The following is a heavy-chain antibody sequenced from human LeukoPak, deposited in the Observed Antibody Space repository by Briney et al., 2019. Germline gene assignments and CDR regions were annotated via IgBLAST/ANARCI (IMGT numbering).Heavy chain of an antibody. CDR1: GYTLTSYD. V-gene: IGHV1-8*01. J-gene: IGHJ4*02. CDR2: MNPNSGRT. Sequence: ASVKVSCKASGYTLTSYDINWVRQATGQGLEWMGWMNPNSGRTGYAQNFQGRIARNTSISTAYMELSSLRSEDTAVYYCTRETSSRYFDYWGQGTLVTVSS. CDR3: TRETSSRYFDY.